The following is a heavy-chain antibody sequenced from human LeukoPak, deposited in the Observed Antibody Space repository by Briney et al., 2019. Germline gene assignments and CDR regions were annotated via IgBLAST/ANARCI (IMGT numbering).Heavy chain of an antibody. CDR1: GGSISSHY. CDR3: ARHPFAYYGMDV. Sequence: SETLSLTCTVSGGSISSHYWSWIRQPPGKGLEWIGYIYYSGSTNYNPSLKSRVTISVDTSKNQFSLKLSSVTAADTAVYYCARHPFAYYGMDVWGQGTTVTVSS. V-gene: IGHV4-59*08. CDR2: IYYSGST. J-gene: IGHJ6*02.